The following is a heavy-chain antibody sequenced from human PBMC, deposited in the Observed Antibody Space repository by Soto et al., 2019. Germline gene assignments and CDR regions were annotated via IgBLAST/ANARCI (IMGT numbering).Heavy chain of an antibody. J-gene: IGHJ6*02. D-gene: IGHD6-13*01. Sequence: QVQLQESGPGLVKPSETLSLTCTFSGGSVSSGSYYWSWIRQPPGKGLEWIGSIYYSGNTNYNPSLKSRVTISVDTSKNQFSLKLSSVTAADTAVYYCARGSSSWHYNMDVWGQGTTVTVSS. V-gene: IGHV4-61*01. CDR1: GGSVSSGSYY. CDR2: IYYSGNT. CDR3: ARGSSSWHYNMDV.